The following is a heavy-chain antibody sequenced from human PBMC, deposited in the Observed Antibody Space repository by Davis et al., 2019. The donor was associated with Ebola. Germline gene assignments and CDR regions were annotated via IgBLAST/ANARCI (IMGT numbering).Heavy chain of an antibody. J-gene: IGHJ3*02. D-gene: IGHD3-16*01. CDR1: EFPFTTYS. CDR3: ARDRPYYDPSAYHPFGAFDI. Sequence: GGSLRLSCAASEFPFTTYSMNWVRQAPGKGLEWVSSITSHSDYIYYADSVKGRLTISRDNAKNSLYLHMNSLRAEDTAVYYCARDRPYYDPSAYHPFGAFDIWGLGTMVTVSS. V-gene: IGHV3-21*01. CDR2: ITSHSDYI.